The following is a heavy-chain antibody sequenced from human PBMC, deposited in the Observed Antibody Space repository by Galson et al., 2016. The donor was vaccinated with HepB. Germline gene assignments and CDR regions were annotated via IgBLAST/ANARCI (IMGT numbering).Heavy chain of an antibody. CDR1: GDTFFSDYA. Sequence: SVKVSCKASGDTFFSDYATSWVRQAPGQGLEWMGGIIPIFGTSTYAKKFKGRVTFTADESTSTAYMELSSLGYEDTAVYFCARGGTFDIYGLDVWGQGTTVSVSS. CDR3: ARGGTFDIYGLDV. J-gene: IGHJ6*02. D-gene: IGHD3-9*01. CDR2: IIPIFGTS. V-gene: IGHV1-69*13.